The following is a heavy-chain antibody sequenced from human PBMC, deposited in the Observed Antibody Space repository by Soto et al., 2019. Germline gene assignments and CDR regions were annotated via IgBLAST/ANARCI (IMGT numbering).Heavy chain of an antibody. Sequence: SETLSLTCAVYGGSFSGYYWSWIRQPPGKGLEWIGEINHSGSTNYNPSLKSRVTISVDTYKNQFSLKLSSVTAADTAVYYCARGRTYYDFWSGYYRPYYYYGMDVWGQGTTVTVSS. V-gene: IGHV4-34*01. CDR3: ARGRTYYDFWSGYYRPYYYYGMDV. CDR2: INHSGST. CDR1: GGSFSGYY. J-gene: IGHJ6*02. D-gene: IGHD3-3*01.